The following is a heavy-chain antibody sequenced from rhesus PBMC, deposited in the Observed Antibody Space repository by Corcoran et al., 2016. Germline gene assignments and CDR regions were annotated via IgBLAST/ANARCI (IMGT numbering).Heavy chain of an antibody. CDR2: IGGSSGST. J-gene: IGHJ2*01. CDR1: GYSISSGYG. Sequence: QVQLQESGPGVVKPSETLSLTCAVSGYSISSGYGRSWIRQPPGKVLEWIGYIGGSSGSTNYNPSLKCRVTISKDTSKNQFSLKLSSVTAADTAVYYCARVWYYWYFDLWGPGTPITISS. V-gene: IGHV4-127*01. CDR3: ARVWYYWYFDL. D-gene: IGHD2-21*01.